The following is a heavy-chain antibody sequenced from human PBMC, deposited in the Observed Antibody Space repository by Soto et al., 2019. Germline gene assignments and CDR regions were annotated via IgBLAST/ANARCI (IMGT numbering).Heavy chain of an antibody. Sequence: PGESLKISCKGSGYSFTSYWIGWVRQMPGKGLEWMGIIYPGDSDTRYSPSFQGQVTISADKSISTAYLQWSSLKASDTAMYYCARHWWESILWWWLRNWGQGTLVTVSS. J-gene: IGHJ4*02. D-gene: IGHD2-21*02. CDR2: IYPGDSDT. V-gene: IGHV5-51*01. CDR3: ARHWWESILWWWLRN. CDR1: GYSFTSYW.